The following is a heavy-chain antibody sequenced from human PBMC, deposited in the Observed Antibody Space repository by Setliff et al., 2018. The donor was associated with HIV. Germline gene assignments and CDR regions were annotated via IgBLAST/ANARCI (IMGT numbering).Heavy chain of an antibody. D-gene: IGHD1-26*01. CDR3: ARGTRVGANDAFDI. CDR2: IIPMFGRV. Sequence: SVKVSCKPSGGTFNNFAISWVRQAPGQGLEWMGGIIPMFGRVNYAQKLQGRVTITADESTNTAYMELSSLRAEDTAVYFCARGTRVGANDAFDIWGQGTMVTVSS. J-gene: IGHJ3*02. V-gene: IGHV1-69*13. CDR1: GGTFNNFA.